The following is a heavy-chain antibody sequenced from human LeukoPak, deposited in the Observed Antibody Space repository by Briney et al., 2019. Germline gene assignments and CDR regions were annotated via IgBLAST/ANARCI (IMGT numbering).Heavy chain of an antibody. Sequence: GESLKTSCKGSGYSFTSYWIGWVRQMPGKGLEWMGIIYPGDSDTRYSPSFQGQVTISADKSISTAYLQWSSLKASDTAMYYCARVLTGDAHHYYYHGMDVWGQGTTVTVSS. J-gene: IGHJ6*02. D-gene: IGHD7-27*01. CDR2: IYPGDSDT. CDR3: ARVLTGDAHHYYYHGMDV. CDR1: GYSFTSYW. V-gene: IGHV5-51*01.